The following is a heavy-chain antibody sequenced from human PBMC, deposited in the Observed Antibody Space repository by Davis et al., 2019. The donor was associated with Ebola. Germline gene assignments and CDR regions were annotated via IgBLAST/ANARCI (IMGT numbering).Heavy chain of an antibody. D-gene: IGHD1/OR15-1a*01. Sequence: GESLKISCKGSGYTFITYWIGWVRQMPGKGLEWMGIIYPGDSDTRYSPSFQGQVTISADKSISTAYLHWSSLKASDTALYYCARPSTAGNSDAFDVWGQGTMVTVSS. CDR3: ARPSTAGNSDAFDV. V-gene: IGHV5-51*01. CDR2: IYPGDSDT. J-gene: IGHJ3*01. CDR1: GYTFITYW.